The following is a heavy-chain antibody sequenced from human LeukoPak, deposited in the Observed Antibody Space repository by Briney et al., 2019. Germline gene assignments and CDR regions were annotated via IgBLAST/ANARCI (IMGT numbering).Heavy chain of an antibody. J-gene: IGHJ4*02. CDR3: ARDQSGGIAARRGFDY. V-gene: IGHV3-20*04. CDR1: GFTFDDYG. CDR2: INWNGGNT. Sequence: GGSLTLFCAACGFTFDDYGMSWPRHAPGKGREWVSGINWNGGNTVCADRVKGRFTIYRDNAKNSLYLKMNSLRAEDTALYYCARDQSGGIAARRGFDYWGQGTLVTVSS. D-gene: IGHD6-6*01.